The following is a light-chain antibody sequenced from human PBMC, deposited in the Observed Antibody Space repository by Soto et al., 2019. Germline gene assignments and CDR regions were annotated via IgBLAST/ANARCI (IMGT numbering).Light chain of an antibody. J-gene: IGLJ2*01. V-gene: IGLV1-51*01. CDR3: GTWDSSLSAARVV. CDR1: SSNIGNNY. Sequence: QSVLTQPPSVSAAPGQTVTISCSGSSSNIGNNYVSWYQQLPGTAPKLLIYDNNKRPSGIPDRFSGSKSGTSATLGITGLQTGDEADYYCGTWDSSLSAARVVFGGGTKVTVL. CDR2: DNN.